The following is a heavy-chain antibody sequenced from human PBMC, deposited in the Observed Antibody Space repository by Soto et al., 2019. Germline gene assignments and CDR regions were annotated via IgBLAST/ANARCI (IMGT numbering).Heavy chain of an antibody. CDR1: GGTFSSYA. D-gene: IGHD3-22*01. CDR2: IIPIFGTA. CDR3: ARNLYYYDSSGYYWFDP. J-gene: IGHJ5*02. Sequence: SVKVSCKASGGTFSSYAISWVRQAPGQGLEWMGGIIPIFGTANYAQKFQGRVTITADESTSTAYMELSSLRSEDTAVYYCARNLYYYDSSGYYWFDPWGQGTLVTVS. V-gene: IGHV1-69*13.